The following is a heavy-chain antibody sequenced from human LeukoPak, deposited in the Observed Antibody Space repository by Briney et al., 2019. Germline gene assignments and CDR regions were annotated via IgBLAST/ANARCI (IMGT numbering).Heavy chain of an antibody. CDR3: VRGLSGVSSWYFDL. D-gene: IGHD7-27*01. Sequence: PGGSLRLSCAASGFTFSSYDMHWVRQATGKGLEWVSALHSGGHTFYADSVRGRFSISRDISKNALYLQMNNLGPEDTALYYCVRGLSGVSSWYFDLWGRGTLVSVS. J-gene: IGHJ2*01. CDR1: GFTFSSYD. CDR2: LHSGGHT. V-gene: IGHV3-13*01.